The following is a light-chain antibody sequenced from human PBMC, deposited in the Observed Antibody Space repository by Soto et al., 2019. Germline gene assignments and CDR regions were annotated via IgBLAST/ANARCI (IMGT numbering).Light chain of an antibody. V-gene: IGKV3-20*01. Sequence: EIVLTQSPGTLSLSPGERATLSCRASQSVSSSYLAWYQQKPGQAPRLLIYGASSRAAGVSDRFSGSGSGTDFSLTISRLEPEDFAMYYCQQYGYSPPWTFGQGTKVDI. CDR2: GAS. J-gene: IGKJ1*01. CDR1: QSVSSSY. CDR3: QQYGYSPPWT.